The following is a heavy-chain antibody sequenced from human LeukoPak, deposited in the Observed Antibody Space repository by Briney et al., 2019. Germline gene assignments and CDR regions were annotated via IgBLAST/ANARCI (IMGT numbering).Heavy chain of an antibody. V-gene: IGHV1-18*01. D-gene: IGHD7-27*01. CDR1: GYTFTSYG. CDR3: ARDSHGEFDY. CDR2: ISSYNGNR. J-gene: IGHJ4*02. Sequence: ASLKVSCKASGYTFTSYGVSWVRQAPGQGLEWMGWISSYNGNRNSAQRFKGRITLTTDTSTATAYMELRNLTSDDTAVNYCARDSHGEFDYWGQGTLVTVSA.